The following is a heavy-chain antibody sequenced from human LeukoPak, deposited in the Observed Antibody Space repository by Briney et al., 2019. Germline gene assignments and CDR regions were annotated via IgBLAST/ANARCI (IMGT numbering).Heavy chain of an antibody. V-gene: IGHV3-30*18. Sequence: GGSLRLSCVASGFTFSSYGMHWVRQAPGKGLEWVAVISNDGSNKYYADSVKGRFTISRDNSKNALYLQMNSLRAEDTAVYYCAKGRGAFDIWGQGTMVTVSS. J-gene: IGHJ3*02. CDR2: ISNDGSNK. D-gene: IGHD3-10*01. CDR1: GFTFSSYG. CDR3: AKGRGAFDI.